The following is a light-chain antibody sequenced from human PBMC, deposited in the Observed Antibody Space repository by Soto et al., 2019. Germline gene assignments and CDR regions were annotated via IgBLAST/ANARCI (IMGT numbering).Light chain of an antibody. J-gene: IGLJ1*01. V-gene: IGLV2-8*01. CDR3: TSYAGTYSFFYV. CDR1: SGDVGAYNY. CDR2: EVS. Sequence: QSVLTQPPSASGSPGQSVTISCTGTSGDVGAYNYVSWYQQLPGKAPKLIIYEVSKRPSGVPDRFSGSKSGNTASLTVSGLQAEDEADYYCTSYAGTYSFFYVFGTGTKVTVL.